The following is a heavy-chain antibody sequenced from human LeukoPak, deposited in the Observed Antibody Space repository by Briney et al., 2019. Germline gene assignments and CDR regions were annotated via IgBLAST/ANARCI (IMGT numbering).Heavy chain of an antibody. CDR1: GGSISSYY. J-gene: IGHJ4*02. D-gene: IGHD6-19*01. V-gene: IGHV4-59*08. CDR3: ARQGWSSASGYYFDY. CDR2: IYYSGST. Sequence: SETLSLTCTVSGGSISSYYWNWIRQPPGKGLEWIGYIYYSGSTNYNPSLKSRVTISVDTSKNQFSLKLSSVTAADTAVYYCARQGWSSASGYYFDYWGQGTLVTVSS.